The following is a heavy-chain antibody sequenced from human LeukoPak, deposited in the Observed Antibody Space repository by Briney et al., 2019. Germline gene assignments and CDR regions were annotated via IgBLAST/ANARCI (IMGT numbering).Heavy chain of an antibody. CDR2: INPSAGST. J-gene: IGHJ4*02. CDR1: GYTFSTYY. CDR3: ARDLGSSYHDSSGYLDY. V-gene: IGHV1-46*01. Sequence: GASVKVSCKASGYTFSTYYIHWVRQAPGQGLEWMGIINPSAGSTSYAQKFQGRLTMTRDTSTSTVYMELSSLRSEDTAVYYCARDLGSSYHDSSGYLDYWGQGTLVTASS. D-gene: IGHD3-22*01.